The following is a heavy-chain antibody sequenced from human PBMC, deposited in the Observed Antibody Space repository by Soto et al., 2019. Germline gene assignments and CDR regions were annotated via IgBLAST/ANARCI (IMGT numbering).Heavy chain of an antibody. CDR1: GGSISSGDYY. J-gene: IGHJ4*02. Sequence: PSETLSLTCTVSGGSISSGDYYWSWIRQPPGKGLEWIGYIYYSGSTYYNPSLKSRVTISVDTSKNQFSLKLSSVTAADTAVYYCARFVNYYGSGINFDYWGQGTLVTVSS. CDR3: ARFVNYYGSGINFDY. CDR2: IYYSGST. D-gene: IGHD3-10*01. V-gene: IGHV4-30-4*01.